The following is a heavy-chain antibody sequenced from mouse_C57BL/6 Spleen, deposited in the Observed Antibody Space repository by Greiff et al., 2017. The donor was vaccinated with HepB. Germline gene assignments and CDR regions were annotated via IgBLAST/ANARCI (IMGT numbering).Heavy chain of an antibody. V-gene: IGHV7-3*01. CDR3: ARSLRGAMDY. CDR1: GFTFTDYY. CDR2: IRNKANGYTT. J-gene: IGHJ4*01. D-gene: IGHD1-1*01. Sequence: EVQLQESGGGLVQPGGSLSLSCAASGFTFTDYYMSWVRQPPGKALEWLGFIRNKANGYTTEYSASVKGRFTISRDNSQSILYLQMNALRAEDSATYYCARSLRGAMDYWGQGTSVTVSS.